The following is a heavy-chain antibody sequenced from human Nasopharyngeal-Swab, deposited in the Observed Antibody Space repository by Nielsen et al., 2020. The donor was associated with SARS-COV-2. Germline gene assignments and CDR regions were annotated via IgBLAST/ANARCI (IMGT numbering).Heavy chain of an antibody. CDR2: IYYSGST. Sequence: SETLSLTCTVSGGSISSSSYYWGWIRQPPGKGLEWIGSIYYSGSTYYNPSLKSRVTISVDTSKNQFSLKLSSVTAADTAVYYCARKMHSYGLGWFDPWGQGTLVTVSS. D-gene: IGHD5-18*01. V-gene: IGHV4-39*01. J-gene: IGHJ5*02. CDR1: GGSISSSSYY. CDR3: ARKMHSYGLGWFDP.